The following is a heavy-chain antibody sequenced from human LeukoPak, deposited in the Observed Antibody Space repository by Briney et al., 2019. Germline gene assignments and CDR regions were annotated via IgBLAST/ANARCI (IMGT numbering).Heavy chain of an antibody. Sequence: PGGSLRLSCAASGFTFSSYSMNWVRQAPGKGLEWVSSISSSNSYIYYADSVKGRFTISRDNAKNSLYLQMNSLRAEDTAVYYCARDPKLRYFDWLLYVFDYWGQGTLVTVSS. D-gene: IGHD3-9*01. V-gene: IGHV3-21*01. J-gene: IGHJ4*02. CDR3: ARDPKLRYFDWLLYVFDY. CDR1: GFTFSSYS. CDR2: ISSSNSYI.